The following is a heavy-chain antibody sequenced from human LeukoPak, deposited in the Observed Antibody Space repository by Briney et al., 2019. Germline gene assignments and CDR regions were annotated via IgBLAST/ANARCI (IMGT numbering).Heavy chain of an antibody. J-gene: IGHJ6*02. CDR1: GYTFTSYY. Sequence: ASVKVSCKAFGYTFTSYYMHWVRQAPGQGLEWMGIINPSGGRTSYAQKFQGRVTMTRDTSTSTAYMELSSLRSEDTAVYYCARRYCSSTSCRDYYYGMDVWGQGTTVTVSS. CDR3: ARRYCSSTSCRDYYYGMDV. V-gene: IGHV1-46*01. CDR2: INPSGGRT. D-gene: IGHD2-2*01.